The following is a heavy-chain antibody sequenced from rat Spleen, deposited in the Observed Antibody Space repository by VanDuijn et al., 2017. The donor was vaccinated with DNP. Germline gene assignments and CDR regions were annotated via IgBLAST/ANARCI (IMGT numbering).Heavy chain of an antibody. Sequence: EVQLVESGGDLVQPGRSLKLSCVASGFTFNNYWMTWIRQVPGEGLEWVASITSSGDNTFYPDSVKGRFTISRDNAKNTLFLQMNSLRSEDTATYYCARENYYSGDYWGQGVMVTVSS. CDR3: ARENYYSGDY. CDR2: ITSSGDNT. V-gene: IGHV5-31*01. D-gene: IGHD1-1*01. CDR1: GFTFNNYW. J-gene: IGHJ2*01.